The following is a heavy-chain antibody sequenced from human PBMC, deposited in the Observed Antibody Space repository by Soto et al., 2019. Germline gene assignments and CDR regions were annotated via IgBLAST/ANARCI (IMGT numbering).Heavy chain of an antibody. CDR1: GGTFSSYA. CDR2: IIPISGTA. D-gene: IGHD2-2*01. CDR3: ARSHGSSTSLEIYYYYYDGMDA. V-gene: IGHV1-69*01. Sequence: QVQLVQSGAEVKKPGSSVKVSCTASGGTFSSYAISWVRQAPGQGLEWMGGIIPISGTANYAQKFQGRVTITADESTSTVYMGLSSLTSEDTAVYFCARSHGSSTSLEIYYYYYDGMDAWGQGTTVTVSS. J-gene: IGHJ6*02.